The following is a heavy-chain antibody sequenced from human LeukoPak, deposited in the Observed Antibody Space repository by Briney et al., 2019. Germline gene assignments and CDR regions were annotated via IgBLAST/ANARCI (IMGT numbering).Heavy chain of an antibody. CDR2: ISGSGGST. D-gene: IGHD3-10*01. V-gene: IGHV3-23*01. CDR3: ASSGVFGTDYYYYMDV. CDR1: GFTFSSFG. J-gene: IGHJ6*03. Sequence: GGTLRLSCAASGFTFSSFGMSWVRQAPGKGLEWVSDISGSGGSTYYADSVKGRFTISRDNAKNSLYLQMNSLRAEDTALYYCASSGVFGTDYYYYMDVWGKGTTVTVSS.